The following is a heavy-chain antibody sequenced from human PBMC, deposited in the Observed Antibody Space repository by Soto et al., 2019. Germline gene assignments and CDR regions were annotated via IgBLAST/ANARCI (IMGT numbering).Heavy chain of an antibody. CDR1: GGSFSGYY. D-gene: IGHD2-2*02. CDR2: INHSGST. V-gene: IGHV4-34*01. CDR3: ARGPSRYCSSTSCYKADP. Sequence: KTSETLSLTCAVYGGSFSGYYWSWIRQPPGKGLEWIGEINHSGSTNYNPSLKSRVTISVDTSKNHFSLKLSSVTAADTAVYYCARGPSRYCSSTSCYKADPWGQGTLVTSPQ. J-gene: IGHJ5*02.